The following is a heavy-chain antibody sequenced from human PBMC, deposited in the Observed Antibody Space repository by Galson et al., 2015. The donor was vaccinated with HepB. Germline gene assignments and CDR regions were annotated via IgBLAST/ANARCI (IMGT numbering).Heavy chain of an antibody. V-gene: IGHV3-74*01. Sequence: CAAPGFTFSSYWMHWVRQAPGKGLMCVSRISPDGSRYSYADSVKGRFTISRDNAKNTLYLQMNSLRAEDTAVYYCARAVRITGGLHFYGLDVWGQGTTVTVSS. J-gene: IGHJ6*02. CDR1: GFTFSSYW. CDR3: ARAVRITGGLHFYGLDV. D-gene: IGHD1-14*01. CDR2: ISPDGSRY.